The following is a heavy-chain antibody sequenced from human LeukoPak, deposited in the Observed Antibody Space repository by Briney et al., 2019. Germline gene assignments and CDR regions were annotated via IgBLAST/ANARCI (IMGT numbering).Heavy chain of an antibody. CDR2: ISVSAAT. Sequence: GTLRLSCAVSGFSFSSYGMSWVRQTPGKGLEWVSTISVSAATNYADSVKGRFTISRDNSKNTLYLQMNSLRAEDTAVYYCARDSPPDYWGQGTLVTVSS. CDR3: ARDSPPDY. J-gene: IGHJ4*02. CDR1: GFSFSSYG. V-gene: IGHV3-23*01.